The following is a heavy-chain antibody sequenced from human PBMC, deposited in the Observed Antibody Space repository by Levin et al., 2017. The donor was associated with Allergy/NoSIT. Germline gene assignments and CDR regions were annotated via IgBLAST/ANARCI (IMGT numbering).Heavy chain of an antibody. CDR3: ARQNIFGFRAFDY. CDR1: GFSLGSTGMR. J-gene: IGHJ4*02. V-gene: IGHV2-70*04. CDR2: IDWDDDK. D-gene: IGHD5-18*01. Sequence: QTLSLPCTFSGFSLGSTGMRVSWIRQPPGKALEWLARIDWDDDKYYSTSLKTRLTISKDTSKNQVVLTMTNMDPVDTATYYCARQNIFGFRAFDYWGQGTLVTVSS.